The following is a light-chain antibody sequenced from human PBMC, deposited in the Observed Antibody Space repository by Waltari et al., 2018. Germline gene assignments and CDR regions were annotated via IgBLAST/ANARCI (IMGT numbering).Light chain of an antibody. CDR1: ILGNKY. Sequence: SYELTQPPSVSVSPGQTASITCSGDILGNKYASWYQQKPGPSPLLVIYQDTKRPSEIPLRFSGSKSAKEATLTITGTQAVDEADDYGQALGTGAWVFGGGTKLTVL. CDR3: QALGTGAWV. CDR2: QDT. J-gene: IGLJ3*02. V-gene: IGLV3-1*01.